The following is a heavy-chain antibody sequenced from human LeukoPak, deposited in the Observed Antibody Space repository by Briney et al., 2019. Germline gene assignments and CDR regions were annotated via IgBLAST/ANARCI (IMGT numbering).Heavy chain of an antibody. D-gene: IGHD5-18*01. CDR3: ARLLEYSYGLSGFDP. CDR1: GYSFTCYC. J-gene: IGHJ5*02. Sequence: GASLKISCTGSGYSFTCYCIGWVREMRGKGLGRMGMIYHGDSDARSRPSFHGQVTTSADKSIRTAYLQWSSLKASDTATYYCARLLEYSYGLSGFDPWGQGTLVTVSS. CDR2: IYHGDSDA. V-gene: IGHV5-51*01.